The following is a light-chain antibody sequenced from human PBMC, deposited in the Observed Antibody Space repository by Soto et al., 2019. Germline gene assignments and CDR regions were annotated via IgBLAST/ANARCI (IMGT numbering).Light chain of an antibody. Sequence: DVVMTQSPLSLPVTLGQQASISCRSSQSLVSSDGNAYLNWFHQRPGQSPRPLIYTVSNRDSGVPDRFSGSGSGTNCTLNISRVEAEDVGIYYCMQGTHWPPTFGQGTKVEIK. V-gene: IGKV2-30*01. J-gene: IGKJ1*01. CDR1: QSLVSSDGNAY. CDR3: MQGTHWPPT. CDR2: TVS.